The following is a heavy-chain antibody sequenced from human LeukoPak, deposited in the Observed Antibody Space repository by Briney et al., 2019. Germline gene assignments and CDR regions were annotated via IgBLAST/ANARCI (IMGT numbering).Heavy chain of an antibody. Sequence: SEPLSLTCTVSGGSISSYYWSWIRQPPGKGLEWIGYIYYSGSTNYNPSLKSRVTISVDTSKNQFSLKLISVTAADTAVYYCARVEWGDYDFWSGPKGLDVWGQGTTVTVSS. CDR2: IYYSGST. CDR3: ARVEWGDYDFWSGPKGLDV. CDR1: GGSISSYY. D-gene: IGHD3-3*01. J-gene: IGHJ6*02. V-gene: IGHV4-59*01.